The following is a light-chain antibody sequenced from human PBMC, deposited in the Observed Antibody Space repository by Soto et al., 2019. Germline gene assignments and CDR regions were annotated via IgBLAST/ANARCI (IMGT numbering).Light chain of an antibody. V-gene: IGKV3-11*01. Sequence: ELLLRQSPATLSLSPGERATLSCRASQSVGSYLAWYQHKPGQAPRLLISDASNRATGIPARFSGSGSETDFTLTISSLQSEDFAVYYCQQYNNWPPITFGQGTRLEI. J-gene: IGKJ5*01. CDR2: DAS. CDR3: QQYNNWPPIT. CDR1: QSVGSY.